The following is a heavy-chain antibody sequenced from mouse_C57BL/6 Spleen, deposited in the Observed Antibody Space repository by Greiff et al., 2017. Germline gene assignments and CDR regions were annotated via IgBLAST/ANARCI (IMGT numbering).Heavy chain of an antibody. CDR1: GFTFSSYG. CDR2: ISSGGSYT. V-gene: IGHV5-6*01. J-gene: IGHJ4*01. D-gene: IGHD1-1*01. CDR3: ARHSLFSSGSSDVPDCAAMDY. Sequence: EVQGVESGGDLVKPGGSLKLSCAASGFTFSSYGMSWVRQTPDKRLEWVATISSGGSYTSYPDSVKGRFTISSDNAKNTLYLQMGSLKVEDPAMYYYARHSLFSSGSSDVPDCAAMDYWGQGTSVTVSA.